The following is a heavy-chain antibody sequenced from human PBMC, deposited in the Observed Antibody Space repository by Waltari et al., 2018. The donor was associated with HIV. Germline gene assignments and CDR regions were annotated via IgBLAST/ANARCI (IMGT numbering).Heavy chain of an antibody. CDR1: GYSFTRYP. CDR2: INPDYGVT. J-gene: IGHJ4*02. Sequence: QVQLVQSGAEVKKPGASVKISCKTSGYSFTRYPIHWVRQAPGQGLEWLGRINPDYGVTKYSQKFQGRITITRDTSAAIVYMELTSLRSEDTAIYYCARDEAASAPVDYWGQGTRVSVSS. CDR3: ARDEAASAPVDY. D-gene: IGHD2-2*01. V-gene: IGHV1-3*01.